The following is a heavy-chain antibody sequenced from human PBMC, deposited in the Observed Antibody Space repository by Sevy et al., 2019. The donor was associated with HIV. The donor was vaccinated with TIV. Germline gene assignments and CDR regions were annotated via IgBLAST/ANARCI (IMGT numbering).Heavy chain of an antibody. CDR1: GGSITSNNYY. J-gene: IGHJ4*02. Sequence: SETLSLTCSVSGGSITSNNYYWGWIRQPPGKGLEWIGSIYHSGNTYYNPSLKSRVTVSVDTSRSHFSLKVTSVAASDTAVYFCASQPGYRSTYYGFSVSRTFDSWGPGTLVTVSS. CDR3: ASQPGYRSTYYGFSVSRTFDS. CDR2: IYHSGNT. V-gene: IGHV4-39*01. D-gene: IGHD6-19*01.